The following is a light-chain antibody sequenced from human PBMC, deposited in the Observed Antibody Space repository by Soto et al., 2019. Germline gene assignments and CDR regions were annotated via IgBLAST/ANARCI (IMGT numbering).Light chain of an antibody. CDR1: QSVSNNY. CDR2: GAS. V-gene: IGKV3-20*01. CDR3: QQSGSSPLT. J-gene: IGKJ4*01. Sequence: EIVLTQSPGTLSLSPGERATLSCRASQSVSNNYLAWYQQKPGQAPRLLIYGASNRATGIPDRFSGSGSATDFTLTISRLEPEDFAVYFCQQSGSSPLTFGGGTRWISN.